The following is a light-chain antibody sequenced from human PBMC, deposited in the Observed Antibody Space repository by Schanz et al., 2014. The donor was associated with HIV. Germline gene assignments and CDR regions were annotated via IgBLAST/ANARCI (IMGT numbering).Light chain of an antibody. CDR3: SAYAGSNNYV. CDR1: SSDVGGYNY. Sequence: QSALTQPASVSGSPGQSITISCTGTSSDVGGYNYVSWYQQHPGKAPQLMIYDVTRRPSGVPDRFSGSKSGNTASLTVSGLQADDEADYYCSAYAGSNNYVFGSGTKLTVL. J-gene: IGLJ1*01. V-gene: IGLV2-8*01. CDR2: DVT.